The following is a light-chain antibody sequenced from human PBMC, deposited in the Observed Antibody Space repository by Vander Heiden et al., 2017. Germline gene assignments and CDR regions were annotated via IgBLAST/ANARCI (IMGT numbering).Light chain of an antibody. CDR1: QTISNK. CDR3: QQSYNSPRT. Sequence: PSSRSASVGDRVTITCRASQTISNKLTWYQQKPGQAPRLLIFAASSLQTGIPARSSGSGSGTDFTLTISGLQPEDFATYFCQQSYNSPRTFGQGTMLEIK. CDR2: AAS. V-gene: IGKV1-39*01. J-gene: IGKJ1*01.